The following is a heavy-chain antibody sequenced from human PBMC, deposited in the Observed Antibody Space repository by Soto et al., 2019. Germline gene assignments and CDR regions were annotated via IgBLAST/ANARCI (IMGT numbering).Heavy chain of an antibody. CDR3: VREDDGGDRDYYGLDV. V-gene: IGHV4-30-4*01. J-gene: IGHJ6*02. CDR2: IHYSGSI. CDR1: GGSISAEYDH. Sequence: QIQLQQSGPGLVKPSQTLSLTCSVSGGSISAEYDHWPWIRQSPGKGLEWIGYIHYSGSILYNPSFKSRIIMSVDTSKNQFSLQLSSVTASDTAVYFCVREDDGGDRDYYGLDVWGPGTTVTVSS. D-gene: IGHD1-1*01.